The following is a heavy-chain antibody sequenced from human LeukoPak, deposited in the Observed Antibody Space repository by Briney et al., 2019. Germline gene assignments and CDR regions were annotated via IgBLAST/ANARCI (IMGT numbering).Heavy chain of an antibody. J-gene: IGHJ3*02. CDR2: ISTTSETI. D-gene: IGHD3-22*01. CDR3: ATYHDTTGYFKEAFEM. Sequence: GGSLRLSCTTSGLRFSRYNFNWVRQAPGKGLEWLSYISTTSETIYYGDSVKGRFNISRDNAKNFLYLQMDSLRAEDTAVYFCATYHDTTGYFKEAFEMWGQATFVTVSS. CDR1: GLRFSRYN. V-gene: IGHV3-48*01.